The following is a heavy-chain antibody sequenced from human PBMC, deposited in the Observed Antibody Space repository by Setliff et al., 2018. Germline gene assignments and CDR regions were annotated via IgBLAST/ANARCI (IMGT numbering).Heavy chain of an antibody. CDR2: IHPWGGSSEST. D-gene: IGHD1-26*01. Sequence: SETLSLTCAVSGGPTIGYYWTWIRQAPGKGLEWIGYIHPWGGSSESTNYSPSLKSRITISLDKSTSQFSLPLTSLTVAATAVYYCARGLHSGTYWGTRPLGLDYWGQGSLVTVSS. CDR3: ARGLHSGTYWGTRPLGLDY. CDR1: GGPTIGYY. V-gene: IGHV4-59*08. J-gene: IGHJ4*02.